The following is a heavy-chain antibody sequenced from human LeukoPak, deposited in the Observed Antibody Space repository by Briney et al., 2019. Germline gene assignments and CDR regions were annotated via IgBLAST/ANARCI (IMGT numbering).Heavy chain of an antibody. CDR2: ISSSGSTI. CDR1: GFTFSSYE. V-gene: IGHV3-48*03. CDR3: ARDSPLRALIDGMDV. J-gene: IGHJ6*02. Sequence: GGSLRLSCAASGFTFSSYEMNWVRQAPGKGLEWVSYISSSGSTIYCADSVKGRFTISRDNAKNSLYLQMNSLRAEDTAVYYCARDSPLRALIDGMDVWGQGTTVTVSS. D-gene: IGHD3-16*01.